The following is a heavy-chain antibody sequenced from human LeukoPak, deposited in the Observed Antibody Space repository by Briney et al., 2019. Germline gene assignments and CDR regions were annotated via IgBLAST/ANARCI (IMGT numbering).Heavy chain of an antibody. D-gene: IGHD6-13*01. CDR3: ASGSSSGLLGWFDP. Sequence: SETLSLTCTVSGGSITSSNYYWGWIRQPPGKGLEWIGSIYYSVSTYYNPSLKSQVTIYVDTSKNQFSLKLNSVTAADTAMYYCASGSSSGLLGWFDPWGQGTLVTVSS. J-gene: IGHJ5*02. V-gene: IGHV4-39*01. CDR2: IYYSVST. CDR1: GGSITSSNYY.